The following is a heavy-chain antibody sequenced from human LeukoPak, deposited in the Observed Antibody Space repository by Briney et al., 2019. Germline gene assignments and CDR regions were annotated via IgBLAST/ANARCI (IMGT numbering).Heavy chain of an antibody. CDR1: GFTFSSCS. D-gene: IGHD5-12*01. Sequence: GGSLRLSCAASGFTFSSCSMNWVRQAPGKGLEWVSSISSSSSYIYYADSVKGRFTISRDNARNSLYLQMNSLRAEDTAVYYCARVLGYSGYDLVDYWGQGTLVTVSS. CDR2: ISSSSSYI. CDR3: ARVLGYSGYDLVDY. V-gene: IGHV3-21*01. J-gene: IGHJ4*02.